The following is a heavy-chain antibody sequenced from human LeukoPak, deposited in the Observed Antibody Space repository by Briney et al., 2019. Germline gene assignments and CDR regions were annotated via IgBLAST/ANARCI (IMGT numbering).Heavy chain of an antibody. CDR3: ARDIEAAGLFLDY. D-gene: IGHD6-13*01. Sequence: GGSLRLSCAASGFTFSSYGMSWVRQAPGKGRERVANMKYDGSEKYYVDSVKGRFTISRDNAKNSLYLQMNSLRAEDTAVYYCARDIEAAGLFLDYWGQGTLVTVSS. CDR1: GFTFSSYG. J-gene: IGHJ4*02. V-gene: IGHV3-7*01. CDR2: MKYDGSEK.